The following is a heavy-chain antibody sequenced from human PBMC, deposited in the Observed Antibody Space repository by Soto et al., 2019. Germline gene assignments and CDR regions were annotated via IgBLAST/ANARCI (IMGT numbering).Heavy chain of an antibody. J-gene: IGHJ5*02. V-gene: IGHV1-3*01. CDR1: GYTFTSYA. Sequence: ASAKVSCKASGYTFTSYAMHWVRQAPGQRLEWMGWINAGNGNTKYSQKFQGRVTITRDTSASTAYMELSSLRSEDTAVYYCARAIQSYYYDSSGYYSPDWFDPWGQGTLVTVSS. CDR2: INAGNGNT. D-gene: IGHD3-22*01. CDR3: ARAIQSYYYDSSGYYSPDWFDP.